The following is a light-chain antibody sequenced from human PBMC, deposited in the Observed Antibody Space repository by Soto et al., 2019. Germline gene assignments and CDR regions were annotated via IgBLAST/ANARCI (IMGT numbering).Light chain of an antibody. CDR1: QSISSW. Sequence: TRSDSTLSSSVGDTLTIPCRASQSISSWLAWYQQKPGKAPKLLIYDASSLESGVPSRFSGSGSGTEFSLLISSLQPHDFAIYFPHQFWTLGQGTKVDIK. J-gene: IGKJ1*01. V-gene: IGKV1-5*01. CDR2: DAS. CDR3: HQFWT.